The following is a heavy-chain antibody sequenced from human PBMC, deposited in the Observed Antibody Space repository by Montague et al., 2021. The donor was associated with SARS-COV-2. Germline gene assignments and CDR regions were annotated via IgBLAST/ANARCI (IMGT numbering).Heavy chain of an antibody. V-gene: IGHV3-9*01. CDR2: ISWNSGSI. CDR3: AKDMGSRVYYYSSGFEATGGYGMDV. Sequence: SRRLSFSASGFTFGDYAMHWVRQAPGKGLEWVSGISWNSGSIGYADSVKGRFTISRDNAKNSLYLQMNSLRAEDTALYYCAKDMGSRVYYYSSGFEATGGYGMDVWGQGTTVTVSS. D-gene: IGHD3-22*01. CDR1: GFTFGDYA. J-gene: IGHJ6*02.